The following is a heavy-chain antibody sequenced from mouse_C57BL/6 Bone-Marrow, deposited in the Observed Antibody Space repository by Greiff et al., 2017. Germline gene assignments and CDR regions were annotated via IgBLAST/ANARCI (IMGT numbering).Heavy chain of an antibody. CDR2: ISDGGSYT. Sequence: EVKVEESGGGLVKPGGSLKLSCAASGFTFSSYAMSWVRQTPEKRLEWVATISDGGSYTYYPDNVKGRFTISRDNAKNNLYLQMSHLKSEDTAMYDCARESGRYYYAMDYWGQGTSVTVSS. J-gene: IGHJ4*01. CDR1: GFTFSSYA. V-gene: IGHV5-4*01. CDR3: ARESGRYYYAMDY. D-gene: IGHD1-1*01.